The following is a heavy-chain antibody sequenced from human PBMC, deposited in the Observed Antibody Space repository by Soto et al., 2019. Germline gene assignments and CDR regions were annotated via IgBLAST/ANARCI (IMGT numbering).Heavy chain of an antibody. V-gene: IGHV4-34*01. CDR3: ARGETTSLYYYYYGMDV. CDR1: GGSFSGYY. CDR2: INHSGST. J-gene: IGHJ6*02. Sequence: SLTCAVYGGSFSGYYWSWIRQPPGKGLEWIGEINHSGSTNYNPSLKSRVTISVDTSKNQFSLKLSSVTAADTAVYYCARGETTSLYYYYYGMDVWGQGTMVTVSS. D-gene: IGHD1-7*01.